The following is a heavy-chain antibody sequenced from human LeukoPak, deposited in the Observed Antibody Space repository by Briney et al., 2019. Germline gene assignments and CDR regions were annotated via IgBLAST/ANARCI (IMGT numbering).Heavy chain of an antibody. D-gene: IGHD3-10*01. CDR2: ISDDGSDT. CDR1: GFSFSTSW. J-gene: IGHJ4*02. V-gene: IGHV3-74*01. CDR3: ARDRGGWGPTTFNY. Sequence: GESLRLSCAASGFSFSTSWMHWVRQGPGKGLVWVSRISDDGSDTIYADSVKGRLTISRDNAKNTLYLQMNSLRAEDTALYYCARDRGGWGPTTFNYWGQGTLVTVSS.